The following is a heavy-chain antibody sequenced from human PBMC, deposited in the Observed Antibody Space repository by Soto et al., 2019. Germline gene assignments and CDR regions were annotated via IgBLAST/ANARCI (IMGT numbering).Heavy chain of an antibody. D-gene: IGHD5-12*01. CDR2: IYYSGST. V-gene: IGHV4-61*08. Sequence: PSETLSLTCTVSGGSISSGDYYWSWIRQPPGKGLEWIGYIYYSGSTNYNPSLKSRVTISVDTSKNQFSLKLSSVTAADTAVYYCARFRDGYIPYYFDYWGQGTLVTVSS. CDR3: ARFRDGYIPYYFDY. J-gene: IGHJ4*02. CDR1: GGSISSGDYY.